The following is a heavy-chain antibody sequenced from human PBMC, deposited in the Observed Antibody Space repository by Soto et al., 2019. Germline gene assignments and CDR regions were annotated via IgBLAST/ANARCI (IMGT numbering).Heavy chain of an antibody. Sequence: QVQLVQSGAEVKKPGASVKVSCKASGYTFTSYDINWVRQATGQGLEWMGWMNPNSGNTGYAQKFQGRVTITRTTTISTAYMELSSRRSEDTAVYYCARLVRRKYYYDSSGYSRYYFDYWGQGTLVTVSS. D-gene: IGHD3-22*01. CDR2: MNPNSGNT. CDR3: ARLVRRKYYYDSSGYSRYYFDY. CDR1: GYTFTSYD. V-gene: IGHV1-8*01. J-gene: IGHJ4*02.